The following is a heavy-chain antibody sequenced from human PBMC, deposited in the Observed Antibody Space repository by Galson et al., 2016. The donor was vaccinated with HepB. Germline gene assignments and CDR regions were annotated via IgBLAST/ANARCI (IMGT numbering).Heavy chain of an antibody. V-gene: IGHV3-23*01. CDR1: GFTFRNYG. J-gene: IGHJ6*04. D-gene: IGHD2-2*01. Sequence: SLRLSCAASGFTFRNYGMTWVRQAPGKGLEVVSSISRSGDSTDYADSVKGRFTISRDNSKNTLSLQMNSLTADDTAIYYCAQGSTAPAVGGKGTTVTVSS. CDR3: AQGSTAPAV. CDR2: ISRSGDST.